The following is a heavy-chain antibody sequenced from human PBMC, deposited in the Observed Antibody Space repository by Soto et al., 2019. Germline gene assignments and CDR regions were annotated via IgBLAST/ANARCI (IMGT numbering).Heavy chain of an antibody. CDR2: IYYSGST. CDR3: ARAEDTAMVYYYGMDV. Sequence: SETLSLTCTVSGGSISSYYWSWIRQPPGKGLEWIGYIYYSGSTNYNPSLKSRVTISVDTSKNQFSLKLSSVTAADTAVYYCARAEDTAMVYYYGMDVWGQGTTVTVSS. V-gene: IGHV4-59*01. D-gene: IGHD5-18*01. CDR1: GGSISSYY. J-gene: IGHJ6*02.